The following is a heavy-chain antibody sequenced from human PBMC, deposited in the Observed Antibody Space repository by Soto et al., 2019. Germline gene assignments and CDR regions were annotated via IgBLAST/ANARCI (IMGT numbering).Heavy chain of an antibody. Sequence: GESLKISCKASGYSFTKSWIVWVRQMPGKGLEWMGIIYPGDSDTRYSPSFRGQVTISTDKSISTAYLQWRSLNASDTAMYYCARRSGNSLIDYWGQGTPVTVSS. CDR2: IYPGDSDT. V-gene: IGHV5-51*01. J-gene: IGHJ4*02. D-gene: IGHD6-19*01. CDR1: GYSFTKSW. CDR3: ARRSGNSLIDY.